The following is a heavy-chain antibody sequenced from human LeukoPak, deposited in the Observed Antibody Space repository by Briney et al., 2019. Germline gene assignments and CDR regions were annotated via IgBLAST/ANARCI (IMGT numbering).Heavy chain of an antibody. CDR2: ISGSGGST. D-gene: IGHD3-22*01. J-gene: IGHJ4*02. Sequence: GGSLRLSCAASGFTFSSYAMGWVRQAPGKGLEWVSGISGSGGSTNYADSVKGRLIISRDNSKNTLYLQMNSLRAEDTAVYYCAKDGYYDSSGSPTGYFDYWGQGTLVTVSS. V-gene: IGHV3-23*01. CDR1: GFTFSSYA. CDR3: AKDGYYDSSGSPTGYFDY.